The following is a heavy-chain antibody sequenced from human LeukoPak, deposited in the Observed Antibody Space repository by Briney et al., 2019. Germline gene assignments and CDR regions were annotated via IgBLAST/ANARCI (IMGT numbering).Heavy chain of an antibody. D-gene: IGHD3-16*01. Sequence: SETLSLTCAVYGGSFSGYYWSWIRQPPGKGLEWIGEINHSGSTNYNPSLKSRVTISVDTSKNQFSLKLSSVTAADTAVYYCAGGSMITFGGVTRPRYYYYGMDVWGQGTTVTVSS. J-gene: IGHJ6*02. V-gene: IGHV4-34*01. CDR2: INHSGST. CDR1: GGSFSGYY. CDR3: AGGSMITFGGVTRPRYYYYGMDV.